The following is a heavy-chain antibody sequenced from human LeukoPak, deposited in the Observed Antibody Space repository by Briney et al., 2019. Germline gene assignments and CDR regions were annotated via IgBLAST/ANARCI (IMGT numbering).Heavy chain of an antibody. D-gene: IGHD3-9*01. J-gene: IGHJ6*04. CDR3: ARSGRYFALGV. CDR2: ISSSSSNI. Sequence: PGGSLRLSCAASGFTFSSYSMNWVRQAPGKGLEWVSSISSSSSNIYYADSVKGRFTISRDNAKNSLYLQINSLRAEDTAVYYCARSGRYFALGVWGKGTTVTVSS. V-gene: IGHV3-21*01. CDR1: GFTFSSYS.